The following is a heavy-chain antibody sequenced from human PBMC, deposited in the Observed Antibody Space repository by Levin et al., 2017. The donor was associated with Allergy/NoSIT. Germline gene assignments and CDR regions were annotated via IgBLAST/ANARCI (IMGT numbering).Heavy chain of an antibody. CDR2: ISYHASNK. V-gene: IGHV3-30*18. CDR3: AKSSGTTFGYLDA. D-gene: IGHD1-1*01. CDR1: GFTFSNYG. J-gene: IGHJ4*02. Sequence: GGSLRLSCAASGFTFSNYGFHWVRQAPGKGLEWVAVISYHASNKYYVDSVKGRFTISRDNSNNTLFLQMTSLRTDDTAVYYCAKSSGTTFGYLDAWGQGTLVTVSS.